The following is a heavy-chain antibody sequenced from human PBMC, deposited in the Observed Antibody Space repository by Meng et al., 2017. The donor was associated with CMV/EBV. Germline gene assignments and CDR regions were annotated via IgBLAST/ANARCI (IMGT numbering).Heavy chain of an antibody. CDR1: GFTFSDYY. V-gene: IGHV1-2*02. D-gene: IGHD6-19*01. CDR2: VNSNNDAT. Sequence: QGTVVQSGAEMKKPGASVKVSCTTSGFTFSDYYIHWVRQAPGQGLEWMGWVNSNNDATNYARKFQGRVSMTRDTSISTAHMELSRLMSDDTAVYYCVRSSGWSLFDYWGQGTLVTVSS. CDR3: VRSSGWSLFDY. J-gene: IGHJ4*02.